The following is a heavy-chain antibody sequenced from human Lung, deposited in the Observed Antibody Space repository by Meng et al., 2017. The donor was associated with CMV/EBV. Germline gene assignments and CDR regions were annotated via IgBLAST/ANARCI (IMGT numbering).Heavy chain of an antibody. CDR3: ARGRGYCSSTNCYQNFDY. Sequence: GGSLRLSCTASGFIFSDYSMSWVRQAPGKGLEWVSSISSSSIHIYYADSTKGRFTISRDNAKKSLYLQMNSLRAEDTAVYYCARGRGYCSSTNCYQNFDYWXQGTXVTVDS. D-gene: IGHD2-2*01. V-gene: IGHV3-21*01. CDR2: ISSSSIHI. CDR1: GFIFSDYS. J-gene: IGHJ4*02.